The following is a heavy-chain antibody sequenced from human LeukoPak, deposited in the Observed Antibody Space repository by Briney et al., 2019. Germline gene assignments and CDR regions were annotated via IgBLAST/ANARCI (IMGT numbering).Heavy chain of an antibody. V-gene: IGHV3-7*05. Sequence: PGGSLRLFGAASGFTFSTYWMSWVRQAPGKGLEWVANIKQDGSEKYYVDSVKGRFTISRDNAKNSLYLQMHSLRAEDTAVYYCARAGFYSSGDAFDIWGQGTMVTVSS. CDR1: GFTFSTYW. CDR3: ARAGFYSSGDAFDI. CDR2: IKQDGSEK. J-gene: IGHJ3*02. D-gene: IGHD6-19*01.